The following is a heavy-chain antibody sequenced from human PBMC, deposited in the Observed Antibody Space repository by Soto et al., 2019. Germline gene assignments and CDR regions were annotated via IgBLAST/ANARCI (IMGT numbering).Heavy chain of an antibody. V-gene: IGHV3-53*01. CDR2: IYSGGST. CDR3: AKGPHYYGSGSELDY. D-gene: IGHD3-10*01. J-gene: IGHJ4*02. Sequence: GGSLRLSCAASGFNVSSNYMSWVRQAPGKGLEWVSVIYSGGSTYYADSVKGRFTISRDNSKNTLYLQMNSLRAEDTAVYYCAKGPHYYGSGSELDYWGQGTLVTVS. CDR1: GFNVSSNY.